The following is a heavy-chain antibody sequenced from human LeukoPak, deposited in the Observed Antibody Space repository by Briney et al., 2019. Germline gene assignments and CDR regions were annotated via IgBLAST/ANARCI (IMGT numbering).Heavy chain of an antibody. D-gene: IGHD5-18*01. CDR3: AKHRGYSYGSLGMDV. CDR2: ISCDGSNK. J-gene: IGHJ6*02. CDR1: GFTFSRYA. V-gene: IGHV3-30*18. Sequence: PGGSLRLSCATSGFTFSRYAMQWVRQAPGKGLEWVAVISCDGSNKYYADSVKGRFTISRDNSKNTLYLQMNSLRAEDTAVYYCAKHRGYSYGSLGMDVWGQGTTVTVSS.